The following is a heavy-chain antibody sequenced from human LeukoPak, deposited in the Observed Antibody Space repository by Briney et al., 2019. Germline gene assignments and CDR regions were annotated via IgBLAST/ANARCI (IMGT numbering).Heavy chain of an antibody. CDR2: ISSSGSTI. D-gene: IGHD5-12*01. V-gene: IGHV3-48*03. J-gene: IGHJ4*02. Sequence: GGSLRLSCAASGFTFSSYEMNWVRQAPGKGLEWVSYISSSGSTIFYADSVKGRFTISRDNAKNSLYLQMNSLRVEDTAVYYCAAQRGYSGPVDYWGQGTLVTVSS. CDR3: AAQRGYSGPVDY. CDR1: GFTFSSYE.